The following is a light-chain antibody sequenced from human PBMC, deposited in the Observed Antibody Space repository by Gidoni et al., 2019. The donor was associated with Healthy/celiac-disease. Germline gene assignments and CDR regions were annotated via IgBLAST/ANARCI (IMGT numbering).Light chain of an antibody. CDR2: WAS. V-gene: IGKV4-1*01. CDR3: QQYYSTLT. CDR1: QSVLYSSNNKNY. Sequence: DIVMTQSPDSLAVSLGERATSNCKSSQSVLYSSNNKNYLAWYQQRPGQPPKLLIYWASTRESGVPDRFSGSGSGTDFTLTSSSLQAEDVAVYYCQQYYSTLTFGGGTKVEIK. J-gene: IGKJ4*01.